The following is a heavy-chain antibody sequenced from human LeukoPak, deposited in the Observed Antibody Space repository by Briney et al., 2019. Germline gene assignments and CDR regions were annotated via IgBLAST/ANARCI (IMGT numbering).Heavy chain of an antibody. J-gene: IGHJ3*02. CDR3: ARSGIGRAFDI. V-gene: IGHV3-74*03. CDR1: AFSINNFW. Sequence: GGSLRLSCAASAFSINNFWIHWVRQGPGKGLEWVSRINKDATITTYADSVKGRFTVSRDNVKNMVYLDMNGLRGDDTAVYYCARSGIGRAFDIWGQGATVTVSS. CDR2: INKDATIT. D-gene: IGHD3-10*01.